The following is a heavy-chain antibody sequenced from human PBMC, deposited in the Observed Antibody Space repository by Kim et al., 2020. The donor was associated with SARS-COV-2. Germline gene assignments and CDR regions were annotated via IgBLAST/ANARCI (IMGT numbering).Heavy chain of an antibody. V-gene: IGHV3-23*01. CDR2: ISDDGGST. CDR3: ARTV. CDR1: GFILDTYG. J-gene: IGHJ3*01. Sequence: GGSLRLSCVASGFILDTYGVTWVRQVPGKGLEWVAGISDDGGSTSYAESVRDRFTISRDNSRNTVYLQMNSLRAEDTATYSCARTVW.